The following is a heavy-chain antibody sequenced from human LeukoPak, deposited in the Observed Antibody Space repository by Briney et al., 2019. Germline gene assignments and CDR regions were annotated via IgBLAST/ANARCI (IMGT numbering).Heavy chain of an antibody. CDR2: ISSSDNYL. CDR1: GFTFSSYS. V-gene: IGHV3-21*01. Sequence: GGSLRLSCAASGFTFSSYSMNWVRQAPGKGLEWVSSISSSDNYLYYADSVKGRFTISRDNAKNSLYLQMNSLRAGDTAVYYCATAGNYRFDYWGQGTLVTVSS. CDR3: ATAGNYRFDY. D-gene: IGHD1-7*01. J-gene: IGHJ4*02.